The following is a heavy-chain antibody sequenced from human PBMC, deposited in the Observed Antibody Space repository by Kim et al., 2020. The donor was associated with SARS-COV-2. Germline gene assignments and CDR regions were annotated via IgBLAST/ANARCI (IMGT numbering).Heavy chain of an antibody. J-gene: IGHJ4*02. V-gene: IGHV3-30-3*01. CDR2: ISYDGSNK. D-gene: IGHD6-19*01. CDR3: ARDGREQWLDDYYFDY. Sequence: GGSLRLSCAASGFTFSSYAMHWVRQAPGKGLEWVAVISYDGSNKYYADSVKGRFTISRDNSKNTLYLQMNSLRAEDTAVYYCARDGREQWLDDYYFDYWGQGTLVTVSS. CDR1: GFTFSSYA.